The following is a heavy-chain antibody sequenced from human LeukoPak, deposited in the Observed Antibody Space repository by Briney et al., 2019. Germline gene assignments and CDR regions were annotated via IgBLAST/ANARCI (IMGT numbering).Heavy chain of an antibody. CDR2: IFHGVTT. V-gene: IGHV4-38-2*02. Sequence: SETLSLTCTVSGSSINTPYYWAWIRQPPGEGLGWIGNIFHGVTTFYNPSLMNRVTISVDTSKNQFSLKLSSVTAADTAVYYCAREVTMVRGPFDYWGQGTLVTVSS. D-gene: IGHD3-10*01. CDR3: AREVTMVRGPFDY. J-gene: IGHJ4*02. CDR1: GSSINTPYY.